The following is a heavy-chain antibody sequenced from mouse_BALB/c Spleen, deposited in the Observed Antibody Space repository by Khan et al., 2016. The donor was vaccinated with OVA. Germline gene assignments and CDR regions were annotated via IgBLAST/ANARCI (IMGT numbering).Heavy chain of an antibody. V-gene: IGHV1-76*01. Sequence: QVQLKQSGAELVRPGASVKLSCKTSGYIFTSYWIHWVKQRSGQGLEWIARIYPGTDNTYFNEKLKDKATLTADQSSSPAYMHLSSLKSEDAAVYFCAREEALYYFDYWGQGTTLTVAS. CDR2: IYPGTDNT. CDR3: AREEALYYFDY. J-gene: IGHJ2*01. D-gene: IGHD1-1*01. CDR1: GYIFTSYW.